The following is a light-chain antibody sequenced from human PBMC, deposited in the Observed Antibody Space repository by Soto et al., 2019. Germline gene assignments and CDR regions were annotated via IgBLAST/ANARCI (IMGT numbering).Light chain of an antibody. V-gene: IGLV2-14*01. CDR2: EVS. Sequence: QSALTQPASVSGSPGQSITISCTGTSSDVGGYNYVSWYQQHPGKAPKLMIYEVSNRPSGVSNRFSGSKSGNTASLTVSGLQAEDEADYFCCSYAYTFSVFGGGTKVTVL. J-gene: IGLJ3*02. CDR1: SSDVGGYNY. CDR3: CSYAYTFSV.